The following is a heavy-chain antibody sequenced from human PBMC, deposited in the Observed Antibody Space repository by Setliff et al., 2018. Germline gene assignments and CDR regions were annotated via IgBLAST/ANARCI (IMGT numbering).Heavy chain of an antibody. CDR2: IYSSGST. D-gene: IGHD3-10*01. CDR1: GGSISSDY. V-gene: IGHV4-4*08. CDR3: AXTYYYASGRSGYYYYYYYMDV. J-gene: IGHJ6*03. Sequence: SETLSLTCTVSGGSISSDYWSWIRQPPGKGLEWIGYIYSSGSTKYNPSLKSRVTISVXXXKNQFSXXXNSXTXXDXXXXYCAXTYYYASGRSGYYYYYYYMDVWGKGTTVTVSS.